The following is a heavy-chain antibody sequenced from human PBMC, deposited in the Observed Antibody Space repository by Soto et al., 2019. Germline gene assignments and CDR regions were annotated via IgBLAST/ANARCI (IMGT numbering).Heavy chain of an antibody. CDR2: ISSSGSTI. CDR1: GFTFSSYE. D-gene: IGHD4-17*01. CDR3: ARDLLAYGDYVTYYGMDV. J-gene: IGHJ6*02. Sequence: EVQLVESGGGLVQPGGSLRLSCAASGFTFSSYEMNWVRQAPGKGLEWVSYISSSGSTIYYADSVKGRFTISRDNAKNSLYLQMNSLRAEYTAVYYCARDLLAYGDYVTYYGMDVWGQGTTVTVSS. V-gene: IGHV3-48*03.